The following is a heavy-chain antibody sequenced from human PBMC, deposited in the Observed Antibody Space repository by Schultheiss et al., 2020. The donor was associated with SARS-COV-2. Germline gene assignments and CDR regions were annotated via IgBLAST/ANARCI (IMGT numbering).Heavy chain of an antibody. D-gene: IGHD6-13*01. CDR1: GFTFSSYS. Sequence: GESLKISCAASGFTFSSYSMNWVRQAPGKGLEWVSSISSSSSYIYYADSVKGRFTISRDNAKNSLYLQMNSLRAEDTAVYYCARVGAAAGNDYWGQGTLVTV. CDR3: ARVGAAAGNDY. V-gene: IGHV3-21*01. J-gene: IGHJ4*02. CDR2: ISSSSSYI.